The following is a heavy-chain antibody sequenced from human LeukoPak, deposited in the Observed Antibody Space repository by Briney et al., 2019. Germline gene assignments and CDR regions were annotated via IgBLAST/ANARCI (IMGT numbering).Heavy chain of an antibody. Sequence: SVKVSCKASGYTFTSYGINWVRQAPGQGLEWMGGIIPIFGTANYAQKFQGRVTITTDESTSTAYMELSSLRSEDAAVYYCARVDTAMVTVGNYYYMHVWGKGTTVTVSS. D-gene: IGHD5-18*01. J-gene: IGHJ6*03. CDR3: ARVDTAMVTVGNYYYMHV. CDR2: IIPIFGTA. V-gene: IGHV1-69*05. CDR1: GYTFTSYG.